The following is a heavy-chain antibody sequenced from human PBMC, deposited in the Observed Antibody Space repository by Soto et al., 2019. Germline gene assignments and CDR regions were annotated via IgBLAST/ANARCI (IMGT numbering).Heavy chain of an antibody. V-gene: IGHV1-46*01. J-gene: IGHJ5*02. D-gene: IGHD3-10*01. Sequence: ASVKVSCKASGYTLTSYYMQWVRQAPGQGLEWMGIINPSGGSTSYAQKFQGRVTMTRDTSTSTVYMELSSLRSEDTAVYYCAREALYSGSGSNFDPWGQGTLVTVSS. CDR2: INPSGGST. CDR1: GYTLTSYY. CDR3: AREALYSGSGSNFDP.